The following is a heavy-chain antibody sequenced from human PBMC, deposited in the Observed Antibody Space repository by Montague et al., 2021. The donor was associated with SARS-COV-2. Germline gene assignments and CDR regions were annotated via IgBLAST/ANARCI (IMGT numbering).Heavy chain of an antibody. D-gene: IGHD2-15*01. V-gene: IGHV4-59*01. CDR3: AREAECNWFDP. Sequence: SETLSLTCSVSGGSFSSYYWSWIRQPPGKGLEWIGYIYHRGTTNYNPSLKSRVTFSVDTSKNQFSLKLISVTAADTAVYFCAREAECNWFDPWGQGTLVTVSS. CDR1: GGSFSSYY. CDR2: IYHRGTT. J-gene: IGHJ5*02.